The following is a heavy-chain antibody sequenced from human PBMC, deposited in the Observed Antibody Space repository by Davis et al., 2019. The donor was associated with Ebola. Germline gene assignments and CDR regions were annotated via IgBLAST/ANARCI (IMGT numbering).Heavy chain of an antibody. J-gene: IGHJ4*02. CDR1: GYTFTSYS. V-gene: IGHV1-18*01. D-gene: IGHD4-17*01. Sequence: ASVPVSCQASGYTFTSYSINWVRPAPGQGLEWMGWISAYYGYTEYAQKLQGRITMTTDTSTSTAYMGLRSLSSDDTAVYYCARGSGPRVTTSVDLDYWGQGTLVIVSS. CDR3: ARGSGPRVTTSVDLDY. CDR2: ISAYYGYT.